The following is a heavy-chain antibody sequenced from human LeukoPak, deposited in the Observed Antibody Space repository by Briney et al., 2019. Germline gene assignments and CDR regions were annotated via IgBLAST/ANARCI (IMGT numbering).Heavy chain of an antibody. Sequence: GGSLRLSCAASGFTFSSYAMSWVRQAPGKGLEWVAVIWYGGSNTYYADSVKGRFTISRDNSKNTLYLQVSSLRAEDTAVYYCATACSMIMVAIPLYFDFWGQGTLVTVSS. CDR2: IWYGGSNT. CDR1: GFTFSSYA. V-gene: IGHV3-33*08. D-gene: IGHD3-22*01. CDR3: ATACSMIMVAIPLYFDF. J-gene: IGHJ4*02.